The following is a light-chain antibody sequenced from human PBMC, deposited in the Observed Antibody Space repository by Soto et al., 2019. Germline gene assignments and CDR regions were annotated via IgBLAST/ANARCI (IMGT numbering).Light chain of an antibody. CDR1: QDISNY. CDR3: QQFDYLPLT. CDR2: DAS. Sequence: DIQMTQSPSSLSASLGDIVTITCQASQDISNYLNWYQQKPGKAPKLLIYDASNLEPGVPSRFSGSGSGTDFTFSISSLQLDDIATYYCQQFDYLPLTFGGGTKVDIK. V-gene: IGKV1-33*01. J-gene: IGKJ4*01.